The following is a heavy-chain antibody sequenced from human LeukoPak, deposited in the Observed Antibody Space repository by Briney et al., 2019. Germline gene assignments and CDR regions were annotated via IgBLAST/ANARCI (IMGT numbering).Heavy chain of an antibody. J-gene: IGHJ5*02. V-gene: IGHV4-39*01. CDR2: IYYSGSA. D-gene: IGHD3-3*01. CDR3: ARREYDFWSGYYYP. CDR1: GFTFSSYA. Sequence: TTGGSLRLSCAASGFTFSSYAMSWVRQPPGKGLEWIGNIYYSGSAYYNPSLKSRVTISVDTSKNQFSLKLSSVTAADTAVYYCARREYDFWSGYYYPWGQGTLVTVSS.